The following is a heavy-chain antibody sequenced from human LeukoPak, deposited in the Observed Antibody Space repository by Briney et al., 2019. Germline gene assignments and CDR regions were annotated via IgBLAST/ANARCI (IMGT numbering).Heavy chain of an antibody. CDR3: ARSSGYYVFDAFDI. D-gene: IGHD3-22*01. CDR2: IYPDDSDT. Sequence: GESLKISCKVSGFSFTSYWIGWVRQMRVKGLEWMGIIYPDDSDTRYSPSFQGQVTISAEKSISTAYLQWSSLKASDTAMYYCARSSGYYVFDAFDIWGQGTMVTVSS. J-gene: IGHJ3*02. V-gene: IGHV5-51*01. CDR1: GFSFTSYW.